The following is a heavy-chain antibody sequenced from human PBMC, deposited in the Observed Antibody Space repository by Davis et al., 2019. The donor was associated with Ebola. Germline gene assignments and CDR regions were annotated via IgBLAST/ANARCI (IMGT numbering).Heavy chain of an antibody. CDR2: ISGSGGST. V-gene: IGHV3-23*01. D-gene: IGHD3-3*01. Sequence: GESLKISCAASGFTFSSYAMSWVRQAPGKGLEWVSAISGSGGSTCYADSLKGRFTISRDNSKNTLYLQMNSLRAEDTAVYYCARAPYYDFWSELDYWGQGTLVTVSS. CDR3: ARAPYYDFWSELDY. CDR1: GFTFSSYA. J-gene: IGHJ4*02.